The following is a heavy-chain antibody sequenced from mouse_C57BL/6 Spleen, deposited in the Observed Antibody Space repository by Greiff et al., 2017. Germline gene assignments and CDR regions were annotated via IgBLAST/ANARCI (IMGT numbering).Heavy chain of an antibody. CDR2: ISSGSSTI. CDR1: GFTFSDYG. D-gene: IGHD2-4*01. Sequence: EVKLMESGGGLVKPGGSLKLSCAASGFTFSDYGMHWVRQAPEKGLEWVAYISSGSSTIYYADTVKGRFTISRDNAKNTLFLQMTSLRSEDTAMYYCAREDYDYWYFDVWGTGTTVTVSS. J-gene: IGHJ1*03. CDR3: AREDYDYWYFDV. V-gene: IGHV5-17*01.